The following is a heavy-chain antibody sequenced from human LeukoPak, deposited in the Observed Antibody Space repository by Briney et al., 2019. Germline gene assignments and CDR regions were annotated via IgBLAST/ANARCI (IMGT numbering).Heavy chain of an antibody. CDR3: ARWTGDGDY. V-gene: IGHV4-34*01. J-gene: IGHJ4*02. D-gene: IGHD5-24*01. Sequence: PSETLSITCAVYGGSFSGYYWSWIRQPPGKGLEWIGEINHSGSTNYNPSLKSRVTISVDTSKNQFSLKLSSVTAADTAVYYCARWTGDGDYWGQGTLVTVSS. CDR1: GGSFSGYY. CDR2: INHSGST.